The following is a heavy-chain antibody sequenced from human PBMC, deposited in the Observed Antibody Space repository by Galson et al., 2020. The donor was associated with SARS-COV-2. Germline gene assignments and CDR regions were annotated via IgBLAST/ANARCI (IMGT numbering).Heavy chain of an antibody. CDR2: ISGGGCST. D-gene: IGHD4-17*01. Sequence: GGSLRLSCAASGFTFSRYAMAWVRQAPGKGLEWVAGISGGGCSTYYADSVTGRFTISRDISQNTVYLQMSSLRAEDTDVYCCAKDRGNDYGDQLDFWGQGTQVTVSS. CDR1: GFTFSRYA. CDR3: AKDRGNDYGDQLDF. J-gene: IGHJ4*02. V-gene: IGHV3-23*01.